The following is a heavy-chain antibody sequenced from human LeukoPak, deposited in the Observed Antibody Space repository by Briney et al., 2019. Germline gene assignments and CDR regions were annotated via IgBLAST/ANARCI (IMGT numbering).Heavy chain of an antibody. V-gene: IGHV4-34*01. CDR1: GGSFSGYY. CDR2: INHSGST. J-gene: IGHJ3*02. Sequence: SETLSLTCAVYGGSFSGYYWSWIRQPPGKGLEWIGEINHSGSTNYNPSLKSRVTISVDTSKNQFSLKLSSVTAADTAVYYCAREDYGDYVGGGIWGQGTMVTVSS. D-gene: IGHD4-17*01. CDR3: AREDYGDYVGGGI.